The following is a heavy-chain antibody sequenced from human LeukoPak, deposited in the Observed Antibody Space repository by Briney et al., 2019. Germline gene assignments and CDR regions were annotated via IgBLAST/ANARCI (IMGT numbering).Heavy chain of an antibody. CDR2: INYSGST. CDR1: GGSFSGYY. Sequence: SETLSLTCAVYGGSFSGYYWSGIRQPPGKGLEWIGYINYSGSTYYNPSLKSRVTISVDTSQNQFSLKLSSVTAADTAVYYCARDEAVFGAGYYYGMDVWGQGTTVTVSS. D-gene: IGHD3-3*01. J-gene: IGHJ6*02. CDR3: ARDEAVFGAGYYYGMDV. V-gene: IGHV4-34*09.